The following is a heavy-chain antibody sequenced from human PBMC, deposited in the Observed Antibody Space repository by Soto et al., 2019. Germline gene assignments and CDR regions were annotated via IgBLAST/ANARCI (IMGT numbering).Heavy chain of an antibody. CDR2: IWYDGSNK. CDR1: GFTFSSYG. CDR3: ARAGSGWYFDY. D-gene: IGHD6-19*01. J-gene: IGHJ4*02. V-gene: IGHV3-33*01. Sequence: QVQLVESGGGVVQPGRSLRLSCAASGFTFSSYGMHWVRQAPGKGLEWVAVIWYDGSNKYYADSVKGRFTISRDNSKNTRYLHMNSLGAGDTAVYYCARAGSGWYFDYWGQGTLVTVSS.